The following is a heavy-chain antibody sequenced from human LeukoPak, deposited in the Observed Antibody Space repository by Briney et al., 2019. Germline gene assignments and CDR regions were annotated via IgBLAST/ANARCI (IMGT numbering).Heavy chain of an antibody. Sequence: ASVKVSCKASGYTFASYDINWVRQAPGQGPEWMGWMNPNSGNTAYAQKFQGRITTTRSPSTSTAYMELRSLRSEDTAVYYCARYPPAIPNDYWGQGTLVTVSS. V-gene: IGHV1-8*01. CDR1: GYTFASYD. J-gene: IGHJ4*02. D-gene: IGHD2-2*02. CDR2: MNPNSGNT. CDR3: ARYPPAIPNDY.